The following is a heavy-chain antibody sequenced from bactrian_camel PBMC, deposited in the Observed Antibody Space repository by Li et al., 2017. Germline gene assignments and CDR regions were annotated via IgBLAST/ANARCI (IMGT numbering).Heavy chain of an antibody. CDR1: GDTISRHC. J-gene: IGHJ4*01. D-gene: IGHD3*01. V-gene: IGHV3S53*01. CDR3: AYDRGGLSTAGDCNGGVRLTN. Sequence: HVQLVESGGGSVQVGGSLRLSCVASGDTISRHCMGWFRQIPDKEREGVAGIESDGSTSYADSVKGRFTISKDNTKNTLYLQMDSLKPEDTALYYCAYDRGGLSTAGDCNGGVRLTNWGQGTQVTVS. CDR2: IESDGST.